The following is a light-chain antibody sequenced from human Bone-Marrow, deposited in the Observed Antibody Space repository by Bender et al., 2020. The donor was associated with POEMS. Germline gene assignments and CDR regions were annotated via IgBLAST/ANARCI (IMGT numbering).Light chain of an antibody. Sequence: QSALTQPRSVSGSLGQSVTISCTGTSSDVGGYNLVSWYQQYPGKAPKLMIYEVSKRPSGVSNRFSGSKSGNTASLTISGLQAEDEADYYCCSYAGSSTFLYVFGTGTKVTVL. V-gene: IGLV2-23*02. CDR2: EVS. CDR1: SSDVGGYNL. J-gene: IGLJ1*01. CDR3: CSYAGSSTFLYV.